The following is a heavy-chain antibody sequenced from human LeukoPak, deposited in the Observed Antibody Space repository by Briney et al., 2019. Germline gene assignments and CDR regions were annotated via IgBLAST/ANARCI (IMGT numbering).Heavy chain of an antibody. CDR2: ISWNSGSI. CDR3: AKSYDFWSGSDWYFDL. D-gene: IGHD3-3*01. Sequence: PGGSLRLSCAASGFTFDDYAMHWVRQAPGEGLEWVSGISWNSGSIGYADSVKGRFTISRDNAKNSLYLQMNSLRAEDTALYYCAKSYDFWSGSDWYFDLWGRGTLVTVSS. J-gene: IGHJ2*01. CDR1: GFTFDDYA. V-gene: IGHV3-9*01.